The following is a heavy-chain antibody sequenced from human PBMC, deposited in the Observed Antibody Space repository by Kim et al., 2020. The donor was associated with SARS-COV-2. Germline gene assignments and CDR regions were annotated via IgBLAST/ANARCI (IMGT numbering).Heavy chain of an antibody. Sequence: GGSLRLSCAASGFTFSDYYMSWIRQAPGKGLEWVSYISSSGSTIYYADSVKGRFTISRDNAKNSLYLQMNSLRAEDTAVYYCARGITMVRGVIITWDYGMDVWGQGTTVTVSS. V-gene: IGHV3-11*01. J-gene: IGHJ6*02. CDR3: ARGITMVRGVIITWDYGMDV. CDR1: GFTFSDYY. D-gene: IGHD3-10*01. CDR2: ISSSGSTI.